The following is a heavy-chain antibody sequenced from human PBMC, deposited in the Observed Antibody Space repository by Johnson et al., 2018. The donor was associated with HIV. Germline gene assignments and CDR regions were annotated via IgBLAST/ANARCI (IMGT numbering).Heavy chain of an antibody. V-gene: IGHV3-30*02. J-gene: IGHJ3*02. CDR3: AKVRGVGATAAFDI. CDR2: IVYDGSNK. D-gene: IGHD1-26*01. CDR1: GFTFSSYA. Sequence: VQLVESGGGVVQPGRSLRLSCAASGFTFSSYAMHWVRQAPGKGLEWVAFIVYDGSNKYYADSVKGRLTISRDNSKNTLYLQMNSLRAEDTAVYYCAKVRGVGATAAFDIWGQGTMVTVSS.